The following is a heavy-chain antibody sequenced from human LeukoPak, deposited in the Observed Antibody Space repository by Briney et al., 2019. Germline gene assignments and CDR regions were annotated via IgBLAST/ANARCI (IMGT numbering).Heavy chain of an antibody. CDR3: ATAVPSFDY. V-gene: IGHV3-30*03. CDR2: ISYDGSNK. D-gene: IGHD3-10*02. CDR1: GFTFSSYG. Sequence: GGSLRLSCAASGFTFSSYGMHRVRQAPGKGLEWVAVISYDGSNKYYADSVKGRFTISRDNSKNTLYLQMNSLRAEDTAVYYCATAVPSFDYWGQGTLVTVSS. J-gene: IGHJ4*02.